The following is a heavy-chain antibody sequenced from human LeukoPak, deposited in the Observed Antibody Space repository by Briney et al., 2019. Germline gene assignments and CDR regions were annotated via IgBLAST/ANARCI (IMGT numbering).Heavy chain of an antibody. CDR3: ARDLMVRASYYYYYMDV. J-gene: IGHJ6*03. D-gene: IGHD3-10*01. V-gene: IGHV1-2*02. CDR1: GYTFTVYY. CDR2: INPNSGGT. Sequence: ASVRVSCKASGYTFTVYYMHGVRQAPGQGREWMGWINPNSGGTNYAQKFQGRVTMTRDTSISTAYMELSRLRSDDTAVYYCARDLMVRASYYYYYMDVWGKGTTVTVSS.